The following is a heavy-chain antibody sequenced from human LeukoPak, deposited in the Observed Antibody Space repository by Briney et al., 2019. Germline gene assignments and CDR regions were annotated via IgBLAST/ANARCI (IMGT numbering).Heavy chain of an antibody. J-gene: IGHJ3*02. CDR1: GFTFSSYS. V-gene: IGHV3-21*01. CDR2: ISSSSSYI. CDR3: ARAKRNGFDI. Sequence: PGGPLRLSCAASGFTFSSYSMNWVRKAPGKGLEWVSSISSSSSYIYYADSVKGRFTISRDNAKNSLYLQMNSLRAEDTAVYYCARAKRNGFDIWGQGTMVTVSS.